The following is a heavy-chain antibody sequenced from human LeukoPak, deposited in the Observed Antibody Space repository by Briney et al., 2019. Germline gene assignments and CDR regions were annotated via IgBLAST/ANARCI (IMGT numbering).Heavy chain of an antibody. CDR2: IYYSGST. Sequence: LRLSCAASGFTFSKFPMGWVRQAPGRGLEWIGSIYYSGSTYYNPSLKSRVTISVDTSKNQFSLKLSSVTAADTAVYYCARRPRGVAAALDRLDPWGQGTLVTVSS. D-gene: IGHD6-13*01. V-gene: IGHV4-30-2*03. CDR3: ARRPRGVAAALDRLDP. CDR1: GFTFSKFP. J-gene: IGHJ5*02.